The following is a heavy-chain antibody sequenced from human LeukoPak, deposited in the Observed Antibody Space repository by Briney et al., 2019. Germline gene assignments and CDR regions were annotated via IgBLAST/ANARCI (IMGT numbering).Heavy chain of an antibody. CDR2: INHSGST. Sequence: SETLSLTCTVSGGSTSNYYWSWIRQPPGKGLEWIGEINHSGSTNYNPSLKSRVTISVDTSKNQFSLKLSSVTAADTAVYYCARGGLRFLEWSIDYWGQGTLVTVSS. CDR3: ARGGLRFLEWSIDY. D-gene: IGHD3-3*01. CDR1: GGSTSNYY. V-gene: IGHV4-34*01. J-gene: IGHJ4*02.